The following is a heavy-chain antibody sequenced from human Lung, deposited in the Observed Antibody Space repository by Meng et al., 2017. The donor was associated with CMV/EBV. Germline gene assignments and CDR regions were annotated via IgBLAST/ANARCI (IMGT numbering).Heavy chain of an antibody. Sequence: QVPLGGSGPALVKPSETLSLTCAVSGDYITNHNWWAWVRQPPGKGLEWIGEIPHRGSSAYNPSLKSRVSMSIDKSKNQFSLKLTSVTAADTAVYHCLRRSGGSVWGQGTLVTVSS. CDR2: IPHRGSS. CDR1: GDYITNHNW. J-gene: IGHJ1*01. D-gene: IGHD3-10*01. CDR3: LRRSGGSV. V-gene: IGHV4-4*02.